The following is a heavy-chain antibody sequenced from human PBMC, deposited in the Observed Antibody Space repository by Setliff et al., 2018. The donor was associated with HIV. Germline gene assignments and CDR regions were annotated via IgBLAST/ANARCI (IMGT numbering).Heavy chain of an antibody. CDR2: INPNSGCT. CDR3: AIDQYSSGWYPRGWFDP. CDR1: GYTFTGDY. J-gene: IGHJ5*02. D-gene: IGHD6-19*01. Sequence: ASVKVSCKASGYTFTGDYMHWVRQVPGQGLEWMGWINPNSGCTNYAQKFQGRVTMTRDTSISTAYMELSRLRSDETAGYYCAIDQYSSGWYPRGWFDPWGQGTLVTVSS. V-gene: IGHV1-2*02.